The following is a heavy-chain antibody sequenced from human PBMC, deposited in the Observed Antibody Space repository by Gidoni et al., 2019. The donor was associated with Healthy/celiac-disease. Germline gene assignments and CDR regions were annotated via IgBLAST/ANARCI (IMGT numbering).Heavy chain of an antibody. Sequence: EVQLVESGGGLVQPGRSLRLSCAASGFTFADYAMHWVRQAPGKGLGWVSGISGNRGRIGYADSVKGRFTISRDNAKNSLYLQINSLRAEDTALYYCAKDRGGRGVPDAFDIWGQGTMVTVSS. CDR3: AKDRGGRGVPDAFDI. D-gene: IGHD3-10*01. CDR1: GFTFADYA. V-gene: IGHV3-9*01. CDR2: ISGNRGRI. J-gene: IGHJ3*02.